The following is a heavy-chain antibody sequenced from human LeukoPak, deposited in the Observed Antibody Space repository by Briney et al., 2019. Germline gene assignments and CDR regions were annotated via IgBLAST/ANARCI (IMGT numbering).Heavy chain of an antibody. V-gene: IGHV3-48*03. Sequence: GGSLRLSCAASGFTFSSYEMNWVRQAPGKGLEWVSYISSSGSTIYYADSVKGRFTISRDDAKNSLYLQMNSLRAEDTAVYYCASSGSYYVHYYYGMDVWGQGTTVTVS. CDR3: ASSGSYYVHYYYGMDV. CDR2: ISSSGSTI. J-gene: IGHJ6*02. D-gene: IGHD1-26*01. CDR1: GFTFSSYE.